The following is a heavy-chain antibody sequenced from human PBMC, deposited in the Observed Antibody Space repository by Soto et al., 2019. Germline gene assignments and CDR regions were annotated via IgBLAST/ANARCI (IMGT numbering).Heavy chain of an antibody. CDR2: IWYDGSNK. D-gene: IGHD3-3*01. Sequence: GGSLRLSCAASGFTFSSYGMHWVRQAPGKGLEWVAVIWYDGSNKYYAESVKGRFTISRDNSKNTLYLQMNSLRAEDTAVYYCARDGAYYDFWSGYPGPNYYYGMDVWGQGTTVTVSS. J-gene: IGHJ6*02. CDR3: ARDGAYYDFWSGYPGPNYYYGMDV. CDR1: GFTFSSYG. V-gene: IGHV3-33*01.